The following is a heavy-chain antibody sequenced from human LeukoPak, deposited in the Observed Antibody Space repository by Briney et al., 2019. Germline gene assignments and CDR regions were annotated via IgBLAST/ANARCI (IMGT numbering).Heavy chain of an antibody. CDR1: EFXFRSYA. J-gene: IGHJ4*02. D-gene: IGHD3-22*01. Sequence: GGSPRLSCAASEFXFRSYAIQWVRQAPGKGREWVSGISGSGDSTFYADSVKGRFTISRDNSKNTLFLQMNSLRAEDTAVYYCAKYFYDSSTYSFDYWGQGTLVTVSS. CDR2: ISGSGDST. CDR3: AKYFYDSSTYSFDY. V-gene: IGHV3-23*01.